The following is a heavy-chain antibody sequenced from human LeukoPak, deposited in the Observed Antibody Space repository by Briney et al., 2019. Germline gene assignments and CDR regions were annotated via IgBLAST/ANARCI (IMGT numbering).Heavy chain of an antibody. D-gene: IGHD3-9*01. CDR2: MNPNSGNT. J-gene: IGHJ4*02. CDR3: ARNASGTGYTA. V-gene: IGHV1-8*01. Sequence: ASVKVSRKASGYTFTNDDISWVRQATGQGLEWIGKMNPNSGNTGYAQKFQGRVTMTRSTSVSTVHMELNSLTSEDTAVYFCARNASGTGYTAWGQGTLVTVSS. CDR1: GYTFTNDD.